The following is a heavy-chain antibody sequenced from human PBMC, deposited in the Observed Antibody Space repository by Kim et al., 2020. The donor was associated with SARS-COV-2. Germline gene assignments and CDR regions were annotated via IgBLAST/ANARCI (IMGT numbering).Heavy chain of an antibody. CDR3: ARGFYSSSWFDY. J-gene: IGHJ4*02. Sequence: NSSPSHKSRVTISVDTSKNQFSLKLSSVTAADTAVYYCARGFYSSSWFDYWGQGTLVTVSS. D-gene: IGHD6-13*01. V-gene: IGHV4-34*01.